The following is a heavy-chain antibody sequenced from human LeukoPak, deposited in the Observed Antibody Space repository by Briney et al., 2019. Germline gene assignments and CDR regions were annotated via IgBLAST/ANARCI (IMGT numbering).Heavy chain of an antibody. D-gene: IGHD2-15*01. CDR2: TYSGGST. CDR3: ARDRPDLGYCSGGSCGPSDY. Sequence: GGSLRLSCAASGFIVSSNYMSWVRQAPGKGLEWVSATYSGGSTYYAHSVKGRFTVSRDNSKNTLYLQMNSLRAEDTAVYYCARDRPDLGYCSGGSCGPSDYWGQGTLVTVSS. V-gene: IGHV3-53*01. CDR1: GFIVSSNY. J-gene: IGHJ4*02.